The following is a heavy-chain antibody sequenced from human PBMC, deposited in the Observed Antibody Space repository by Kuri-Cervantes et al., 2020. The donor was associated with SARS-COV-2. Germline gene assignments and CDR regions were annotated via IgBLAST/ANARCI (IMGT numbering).Heavy chain of an antibody. J-gene: IGHJ3*02. D-gene: IGHD3-3*01. V-gene: IGHV3-30-3*01. CDR2: ISYDGSNK. CDR1: GFTFSSYA. Sequence: GESLKISCAASGFTFSSYAMHWVRQAPGKGLEWVAVISYDGSNKYYADSVKGRFTISRDNSKNTLYLQMNSLRAEDTAVNYCARVPALYDFSYAFDIWGQGTMVTVSS. CDR3: ARVPALYDFSYAFDI.